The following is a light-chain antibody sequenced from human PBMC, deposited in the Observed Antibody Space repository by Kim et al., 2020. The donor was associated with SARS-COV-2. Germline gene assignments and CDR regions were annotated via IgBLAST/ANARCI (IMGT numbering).Light chain of an antibody. CDR2: RAS. Sequence: ASVGDRGTITCRASQSISGWLAWYQHKPGKAPKLLIYRASDLETGVPSRFSGSGSGTEFTLTISSLQPDDFATYYCQQYNSHSRTFGQGTKVDIK. J-gene: IGKJ1*01. V-gene: IGKV1-5*03. CDR3: QQYNSHSRT. CDR1: QSISGW.